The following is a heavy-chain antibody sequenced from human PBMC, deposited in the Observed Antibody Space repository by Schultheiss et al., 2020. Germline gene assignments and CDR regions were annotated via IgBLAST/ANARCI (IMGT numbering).Heavy chain of an antibody. CDR3: ARWFGELYYGMDV. CDR1: GASISSYY. Sequence: SETLSLTCTVSGASISSYYWSWIRQPPGKGLEWIGYIYYSGSTYYNPSLKSRVTISVDTSKNQFSLKLSSVTAADTAVYYCARWFGELYYGMDVWGQGTTVTVSS. V-gene: IGHV4-30-4*01. D-gene: IGHD3-10*01. CDR2: IYYSGST. J-gene: IGHJ6*02.